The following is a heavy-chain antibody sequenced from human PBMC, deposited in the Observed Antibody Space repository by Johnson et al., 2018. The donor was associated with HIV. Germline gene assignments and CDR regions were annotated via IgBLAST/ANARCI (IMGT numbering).Heavy chain of an antibody. Sequence: VQLVESGGGVVRPGGSLRLSCATSGFTFSSYWMSWVRQAPGKGLEWVANIKQDGSEKYYADSVKGRFTISRDNSKNTLYLQMNSLRAEDTAVYYCAKDFYDSSGYYICAFDIWGQGTMVTVSS. D-gene: IGHD3-22*01. V-gene: IGHV3-7*01. CDR2: IKQDGSEK. CDR3: AKDFYDSSGYYICAFDI. CDR1: GFTFSSYW. J-gene: IGHJ3*02.